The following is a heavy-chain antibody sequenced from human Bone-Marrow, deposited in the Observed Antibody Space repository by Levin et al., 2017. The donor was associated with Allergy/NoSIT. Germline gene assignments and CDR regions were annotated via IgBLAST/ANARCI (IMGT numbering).Heavy chain of an antibody. CDR2: INSDGASF. CDR1: GFTFSSYW. CDR3: ATTTTSPDNYMDV. Sequence: GGSLRLSCVASGFTFSSYWMHWVRQAPGEGLVWVSRINSDGASFSYADSVKGRFTISRDNTKRTLYLQFSSLRAEDTAVYYCATTTTSPDNYMDVWGKGTTVTVSS. D-gene: IGHD1-26*01. V-gene: IGHV3-74*01. J-gene: IGHJ6*03.